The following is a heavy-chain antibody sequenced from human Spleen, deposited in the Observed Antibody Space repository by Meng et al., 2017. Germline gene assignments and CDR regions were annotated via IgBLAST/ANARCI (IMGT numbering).Heavy chain of an antibody. CDR3: TWDDKAVSDY. Sequence: VPLVAPGGNLVKTGWSLSVSCAASGFYLNNAWMSWVRQAQGKGLEWVGRNKSNTDGGTAEYAAPVTGRFTISRDDSKSTLYLQMSGLRIDDTGVYYCTWDDKAVSDYWGQGTLVTVSS. CDR1: GFYLNNAW. V-gene: IGHV3-15*01. D-gene: IGHD1-26*01. CDR2: NKSNTDGGTA. J-gene: IGHJ4*02.